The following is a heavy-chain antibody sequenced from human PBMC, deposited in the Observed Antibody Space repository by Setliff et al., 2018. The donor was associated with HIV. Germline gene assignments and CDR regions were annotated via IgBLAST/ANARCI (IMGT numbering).Heavy chain of an antibody. CDR2: IYTFGDI. V-gene: IGHV4-61*09. CDR1: GASISSGAYY. D-gene: IGHD5-12*01. J-gene: IGHJ6*02. CDR3: ARGDGYRANDAYYDTGMDV. Sequence: SETLSLTCTVSGASISSGAYYWSWVRQPAGKGLEWIGHIYTFGDISYNPSLKSRATISVDKSKNQFSLKLSSVTAADTAVYYCARGDGYRANDAYYDTGMDVWGQGITVTVSS.